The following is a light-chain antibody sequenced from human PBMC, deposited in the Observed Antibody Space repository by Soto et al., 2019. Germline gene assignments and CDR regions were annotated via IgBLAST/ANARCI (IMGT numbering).Light chain of an antibody. V-gene: IGKV3-11*01. J-gene: IGKJ5*01. CDR1: QSVSSY. Sequence: EIVLTQSPATLSLSPGERATLSCRASQSVSSYLAWYQQKPGQAPRLLIYDASTRYTGIPARFSGSGSGTDFTLTISSREPEDFAVYYCQQRSNWPRVTFGQGTRLEIK. CDR3: QQRSNWPRVT. CDR2: DAS.